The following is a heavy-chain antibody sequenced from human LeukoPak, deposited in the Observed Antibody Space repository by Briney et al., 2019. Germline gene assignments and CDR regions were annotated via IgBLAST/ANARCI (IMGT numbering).Heavy chain of an antibody. J-gene: IGHJ4*02. CDR1: GFTVSSYA. Sequence: GRSLRLSCAAAGFTVSSYAMHWVRQAPGKGLEWVAVISDDGSNKYYADSVKGRFTISRDNSKNTLYLQMNSLRAEDTAVYYCARVSSGWYYDYWGQGTLVTVSS. CDR3: ARVSSGWYYDY. D-gene: IGHD6-19*01. V-gene: IGHV3-30-3*01. CDR2: ISDDGSNK.